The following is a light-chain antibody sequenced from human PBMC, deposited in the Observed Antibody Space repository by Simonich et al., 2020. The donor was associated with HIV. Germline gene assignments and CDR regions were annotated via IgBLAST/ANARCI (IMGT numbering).Light chain of an antibody. V-gene: IGKV3D-20*01. Sequence: EIVLTQSPGTLSLSPGERATPSCRASQTVSNNYLAWYQQKPGLAPRLLIYDASSRATGVPYRFSGSGSGTDFTLTISRLEPEDFAVYYCQQYGSSPRTFGQGTKVEIK. CDR3: QQYGSSPRT. CDR2: DAS. CDR1: QTVSNNY. J-gene: IGKJ1*01.